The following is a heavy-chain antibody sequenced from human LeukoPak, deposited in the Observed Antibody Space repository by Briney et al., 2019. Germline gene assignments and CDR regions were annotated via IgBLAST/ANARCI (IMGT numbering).Heavy chain of an antibody. CDR2: ISSSSSTI. J-gene: IGHJ5*02. D-gene: IGHD6-13*01. CDR1: GFTFSSYS. CDR3: AREKYSSSWYYDEVSRGFDP. V-gene: IGHV3-48*04. Sequence: PGGSLRLSCAASGFTFSSYSMNWVRQAPGKGLEWVSYISSSSSTIYYADSVKGRFTISRDNAKNSLYLQMNSLRAEDTAVYYCAREKYSSSWYYDEVSRGFDPWGQGTLVTVSS.